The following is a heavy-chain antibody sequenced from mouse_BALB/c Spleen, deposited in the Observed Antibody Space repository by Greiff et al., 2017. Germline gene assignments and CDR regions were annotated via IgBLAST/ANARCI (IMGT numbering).Heavy chain of an antibody. Sequence: EVKLVESGGGLVKPGGSLKLSCAASGFTFSSYAMSWVRQTPEKRLEWVASISSGGSTYYPDSVKGRFTISRDNARNILYLQMSSLRSEDTAMYYCARSFLLGFDYWGQGTTLTVSS. CDR3: ARSFLLGFDY. V-gene: IGHV5-6-5*01. CDR2: ISSGGST. D-gene: IGHD3-3*01. J-gene: IGHJ2*01. CDR1: GFTFSSYA.